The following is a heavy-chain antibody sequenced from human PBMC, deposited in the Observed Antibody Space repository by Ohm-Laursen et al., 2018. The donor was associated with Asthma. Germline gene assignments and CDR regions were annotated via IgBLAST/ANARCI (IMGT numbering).Heavy chain of an antibody. CDR2: IYYSGIT. J-gene: IGHJ6*02. V-gene: IGHV4-31*03. CDR1: GDSISSGNNY. CDR3: ARLGDSTSSGKLYYHYGMDV. D-gene: IGHD6-6*01. Sequence: SQTLSLTCTVSGDSISSGNNYWSWIRQHPGKGLEWIGYIYYSGITYSNPSLRSRVSISVDTSKNQFSLKLSSVTAADTAVYYCARLGDSTSSGKLYYHYGMDVWGQGTTVTVSS.